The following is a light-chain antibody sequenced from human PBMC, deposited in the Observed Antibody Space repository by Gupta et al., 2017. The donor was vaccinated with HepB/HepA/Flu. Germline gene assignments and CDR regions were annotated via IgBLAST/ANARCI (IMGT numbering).Light chain of an antibody. CDR2: KIS. V-gene: IGKV2-24*01. CDR3: MQKKQFPCT. CDR1: QSRVYSDGNTH. Sequence: DIVMTQTPLSSPVTLGQPASISCRSSQSRVYSDGNTHLSWLQQRPGQPPRLLIYKISNRDSGVPDSFSGSGGGTDFTLKISRGEAEDVGVYYCMQKKQFPCTFGQGTNLDIK. J-gene: IGKJ2*01.